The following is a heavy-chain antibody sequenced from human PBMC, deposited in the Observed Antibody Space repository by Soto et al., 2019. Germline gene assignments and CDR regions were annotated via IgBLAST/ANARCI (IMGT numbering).Heavy chain of an antibody. V-gene: IGHV1-18*04. Sequence: QVQLVQSGAEVKKPGASVKVSCKASGYIFTGYGISWVRQAPGQGLEWIGWISPYNGHTEYAQSLQGRLTVTADKSTTTANMGLRSLRSDDTAGDYWAGGGRGYHTGRGFAGAMDVWGQGTTVTVSS. CDR3: AGGGRGYHTGRGFAGAMDV. J-gene: IGHJ6*02. D-gene: IGHD3-3*01. CDR1: GYIFTGYG. CDR2: ISPYNGHT.